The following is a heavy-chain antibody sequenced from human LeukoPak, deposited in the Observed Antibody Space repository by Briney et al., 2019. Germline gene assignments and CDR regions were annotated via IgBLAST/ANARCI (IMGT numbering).Heavy chain of an antibody. Sequence: SETLSLTCTVSGGSIRSYYWIWLRQPAGKGLEWIVRIYTSGSTNYNPSLKSRVTIAEDTSKNQFSLKLSSVTAADTAVYYCARDVDYYDSSGYRTNWFDPWGQGTLVTVSS. CDR3: ARDVDYYDSSGYRTNWFDP. CDR2: IYTSGST. D-gene: IGHD3-22*01. J-gene: IGHJ5*02. CDR1: GGSIRSYY. V-gene: IGHV4-4*07.